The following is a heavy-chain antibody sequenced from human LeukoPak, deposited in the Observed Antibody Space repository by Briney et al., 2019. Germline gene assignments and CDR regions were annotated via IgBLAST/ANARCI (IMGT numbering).Heavy chain of an antibody. CDR1: GFTFSSYE. CDR3: ARDGQRGRGGEARYSSSWIKY. Sequence: PGGSLRLSCAASGFTFSSYEMNWVRQAPGKGLEWVSYISSSGSTIYYADSVKGRFTISRDNAKNSLYLQMNSLRAEDTAVYYCARDGQRGRGGEARYSSSWIKYWGQGTLVTVSS. V-gene: IGHV3-48*03. D-gene: IGHD6-13*01. CDR2: ISSSGSTI. J-gene: IGHJ4*02.